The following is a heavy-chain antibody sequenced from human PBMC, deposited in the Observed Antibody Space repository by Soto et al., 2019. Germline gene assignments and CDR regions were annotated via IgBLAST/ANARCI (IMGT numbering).Heavy chain of an antibody. J-gene: IGHJ3*02. Sequence: PGGSLRLSCAASGFTFSSYAMHWVRQAPAKGLECVAVISYDGSSKYYADSVKGRFTISRDNSKNTLYLQMNSLRAEDTAVYYCARDTYYYDSSGYQRGGAFDIWGQGTMVTVSS. CDR3: ARDTYYYDSSGYQRGGAFDI. CDR1: GFTFSSYA. V-gene: IGHV3-30-3*01. CDR2: ISYDGSSK. D-gene: IGHD3-22*01.